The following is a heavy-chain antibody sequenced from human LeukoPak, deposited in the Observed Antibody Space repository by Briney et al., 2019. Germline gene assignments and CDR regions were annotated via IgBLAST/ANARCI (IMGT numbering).Heavy chain of an antibody. D-gene: IGHD3-3*01. CDR3: ARRGLRFLESVKYSWFDP. CDR1: GGSFSGYY. V-gene: IGHV4-34*01. Sequence: KPPETLSLTCAVYGGSFSGYYWTWIRQPPGKGLEWIGEIDHSGSTNYNQSLKSRVTISVDTSKSQFSLKPSSVTAADTAIYFCARRGLRFLESVKYSWFDPWGQGTLVTVSS. CDR2: IDHSGST. J-gene: IGHJ5*02.